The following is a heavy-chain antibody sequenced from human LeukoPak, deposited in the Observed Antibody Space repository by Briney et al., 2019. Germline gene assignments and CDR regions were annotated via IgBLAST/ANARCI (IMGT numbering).Heavy chain of an antibody. CDR3: ARENSYYDSSGYFDY. D-gene: IGHD3-22*01. J-gene: IGHJ4*02. CDR2: IWSDGSNK. V-gene: IGHV3-33*01. CDR1: GFTFSNHG. Sequence: GGSLRLSCAASGFTFSNHGMHWVRQAPGKGLEWLAVIWSDGSNKHYADSVKGRFTISRDNSKNTLYLQMDSLRVEDTAVYYCARENSYYDSSGYFDYWGQGTLVTVSS.